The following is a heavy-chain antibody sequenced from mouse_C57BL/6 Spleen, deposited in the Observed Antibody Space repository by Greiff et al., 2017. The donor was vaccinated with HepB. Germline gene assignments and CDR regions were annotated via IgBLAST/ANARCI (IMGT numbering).Heavy chain of an antibody. CDR2: INPSTGGT. D-gene: IGHD1-1*01. CDR3: YYYGSSYDAMDY. CDR1: GYSFTGYY. J-gene: IGHJ4*01. Sequence: VQLKESGPELVKPGASVKISCKASGYSFTGYYMNWVKQSPEKSLEWIGEINPSTGGTTYNQKFKAKATLTVDKSSSTAYMQLKSLTSEDSAVYYCYYYGSSYDAMDYWGQGTSVTVSS. V-gene: IGHV1-42*01.